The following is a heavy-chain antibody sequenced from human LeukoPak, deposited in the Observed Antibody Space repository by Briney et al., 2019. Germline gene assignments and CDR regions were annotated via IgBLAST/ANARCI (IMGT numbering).Heavy chain of an antibody. Sequence: ASVKVSCKVSGYTLTELSMHWVRQAPGKGLEWMGGFDPEDGETIYAQKFQGRVTMTEDTSTDTAYMELSSLRSEDTAVYYCATVKSRYQLLYHDAFDIWGQGTMVTVSS. CDR2: FDPEDGET. CDR3: ATVKSRYQLLYHDAFDI. V-gene: IGHV1-24*01. J-gene: IGHJ3*02. CDR1: GYTLTELS. D-gene: IGHD2-2*02.